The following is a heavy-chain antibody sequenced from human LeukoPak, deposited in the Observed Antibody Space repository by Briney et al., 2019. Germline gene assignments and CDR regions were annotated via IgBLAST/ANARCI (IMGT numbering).Heavy chain of an antibody. Sequence: PGGSLRLSCAASGFTFSRYSMNWVRQAPGKGLEWVSSISSSSSYIYYADSVKGRFTISRDNAKNSLYLQMNSLRAEDTAVYYCARRCSSTSCFDYWGQGTLDTVSS. J-gene: IGHJ4*02. CDR2: ISSSSSYI. CDR3: ARRCSSTSCFDY. V-gene: IGHV3-21*01. D-gene: IGHD2-2*01. CDR1: GFTFSRYS.